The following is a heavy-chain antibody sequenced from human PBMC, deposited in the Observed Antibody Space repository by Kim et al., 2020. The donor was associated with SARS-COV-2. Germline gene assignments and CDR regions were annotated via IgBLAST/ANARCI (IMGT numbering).Heavy chain of an antibody. V-gene: IGHV3-23*01. J-gene: IGHJ5*02. CDR3: AKFRSNWYWFDP. Sequence: GGSLRLSCAASGFTFSSYAMSWVRQAPGKGLEWVSAISGSGGGTFYADSVKGRFSISRDNSKNTLYLQMDSLRAEDTAVYYCAKFRSNWYWFDPWGQGTLVTVSS. CDR1: GFTFSSYA. D-gene: IGHD6-13*01. CDR2: ISGSGGGT.